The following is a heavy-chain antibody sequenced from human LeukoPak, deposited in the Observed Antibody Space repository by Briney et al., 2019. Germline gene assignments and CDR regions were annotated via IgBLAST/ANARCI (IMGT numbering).Heavy chain of an antibody. V-gene: IGHV4-38-2*01. J-gene: IGHJ4*02. CDR1: GYSISSGYY. CDR2: IYHSGST. D-gene: IGHD1-26*01. Sequence: SETLSLTCAVSGYSISSGYYWGWIRQPPGKGLEGIGRIYHSGSTYYKPSLKSRVTISVDTSKNQFSLKLSSVTAADTAVYYCASGTMYSGSYYHYFDYWGQGTLVTVSS. CDR3: ASGTMYSGSYYHYFDY.